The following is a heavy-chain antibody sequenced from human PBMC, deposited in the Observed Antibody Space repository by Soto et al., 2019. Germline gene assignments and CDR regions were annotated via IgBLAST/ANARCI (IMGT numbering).Heavy chain of an antibody. J-gene: IGHJ4*02. CDR1: GFTFSSYA. CDR3: AKTYYYDSSGYHFDY. D-gene: IGHD3-22*01. CDR2: ISGSGGST. V-gene: IGHV3-23*01. Sequence: GGSLRLSCAASGFTFSSYAMRWVRQAPGKGLEWVSAISGSGGSTYYADSVKGRFTISRDNSKNTLYLQMNSLRAEDTAVYYCAKTYYYDSSGYHFDYWGQGTLVTVSS.